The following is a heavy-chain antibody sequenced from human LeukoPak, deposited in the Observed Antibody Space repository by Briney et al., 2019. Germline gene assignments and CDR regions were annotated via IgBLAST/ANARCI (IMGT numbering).Heavy chain of an antibody. J-gene: IGHJ4*02. V-gene: IGHV4-59*08. D-gene: IGHD6-19*01. CDR2: IYYTGST. CDR3: ARQNSGWKGVDY. CDR1: RGSMSSYY. Sequence: SETLSLTCTVSRGSMSSYYWSWIRQPPGKGLEWIGYIYYTGSTKSNSSLKSRVTLSVDTSKNQFSLKLTSVSAADTAVYYCARQNSGWKGVDYWGQGALVTVSS.